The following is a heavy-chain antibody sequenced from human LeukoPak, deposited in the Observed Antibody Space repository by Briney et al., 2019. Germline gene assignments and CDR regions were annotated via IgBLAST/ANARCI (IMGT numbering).Heavy chain of an antibody. CDR1: GGSISSYY. V-gene: IGHV4-59*12. CDR3: ARDLGVAYCSGGSCYLDY. J-gene: IGHJ4*02. CDR2: IYYSGST. Sequence: SETLSLTCAVSGGSISSYYWSWIRQPPGKGLEWIGSIYYSGSTYYNPSLKSRVTISVDTSKNQFSLKLSSVTAADTAVYYCARDLGVAYCSGGSCYLDYWGQGTLVTVSS. D-gene: IGHD2-15*01.